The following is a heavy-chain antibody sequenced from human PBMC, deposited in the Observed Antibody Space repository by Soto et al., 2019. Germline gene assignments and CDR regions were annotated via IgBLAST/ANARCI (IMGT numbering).Heavy chain of an antibody. CDR1: GYTFTSYG. J-gene: IGHJ6*02. V-gene: IGHV1-18*01. Sequence: ASVKVSCKASGYTFTSYGISWVRQAPGQGLEWMGWISAYNGNTNYAQKLQGRVTMTEDTSTDTAYMELSSLRSDETAVYYCATVVRYYYSSGYYPTRPYYYYYGMDVWGQGTTVTVSS. CDR3: ATVVRYYYSSGYYPTRPYYYYYGMDV. D-gene: IGHD3-22*01. CDR2: ISAYNGNT.